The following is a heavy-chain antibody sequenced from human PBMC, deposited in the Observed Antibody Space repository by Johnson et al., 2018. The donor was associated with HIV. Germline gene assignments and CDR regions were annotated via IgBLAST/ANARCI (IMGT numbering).Heavy chain of an antibody. CDR2: IYSGDNT. Sequence: VQLVESGGDLIQPGGSLRLSCAASGFTVSSNYMSWVRQAPGKGLECVSVIYSGDNTYYADSVKGRFTISRDNSKNTLYLRLNSLRPEDSAVYYCARDQRGGYSYGDAFDFWGQGTVVSVST. D-gene: IGHD5-18*01. V-gene: IGHV3-66*03. J-gene: IGHJ3*01. CDR1: GFTVSSNY. CDR3: ARDQRGGYSYGDAFDF.